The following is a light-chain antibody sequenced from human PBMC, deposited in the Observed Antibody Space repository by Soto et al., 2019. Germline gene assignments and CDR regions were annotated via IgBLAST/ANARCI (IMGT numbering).Light chain of an antibody. CDR1: SSDVGTYNL. CDR3: CSFAAGNTYV. V-gene: IGLV2-23*01. J-gene: IGLJ1*01. Sequence: SALTQPASVSGSPGQSIALSCTGTSSDVGTYNLVSWYQQHPGKAPKLLISEGGKRPSGVSDRFSGSKSGNTASLTISGLQAEYEADYYCCSFAAGNTYVFGTGTKVTVL. CDR2: EGG.